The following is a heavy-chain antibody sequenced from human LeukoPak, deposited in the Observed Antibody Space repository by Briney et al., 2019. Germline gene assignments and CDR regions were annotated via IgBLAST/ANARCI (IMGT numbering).Heavy chain of an antibody. CDR2: INPSGGST. CDR3: AAFGIAAAEDLFDY. CDR1: GYTFTSDY. Sequence: ASVKVSCKASGYTFTSDYMHWLRQAPGQGLEWMGIINPSGGSTSYAQKFQGRVTMTRDTSTSTVYMELSGLRSKDTAVYYCAAFGIAAAEDLFDYWGQGTLVTVSS. D-gene: IGHD6-13*01. J-gene: IGHJ4*02. V-gene: IGHV1-46*01.